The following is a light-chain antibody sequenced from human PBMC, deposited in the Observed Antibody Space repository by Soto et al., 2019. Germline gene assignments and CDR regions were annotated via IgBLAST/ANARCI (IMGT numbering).Light chain of an antibody. CDR3: QHYGSSPPEIT. V-gene: IGKV3-20*01. CDR2: DAS. CDR1: HSVSSSY. J-gene: IGKJ5*01. Sequence: ETLMTQSPATLSVSPGERATLSFRAIHSVSSSYLAWYQQKPGQAPRLLIYDASRRGTGIPDRFSGTGSGTDFTLTIRRLELEDFAVYYCQHYGSSPPEITFGQGTRLEIK.